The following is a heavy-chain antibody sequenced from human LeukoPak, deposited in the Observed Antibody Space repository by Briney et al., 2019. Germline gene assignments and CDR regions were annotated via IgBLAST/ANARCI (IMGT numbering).Heavy chain of an antibody. CDR2: IYYSGST. CDR3: ARFLSPGSYYNP. J-gene: IGHJ5*02. CDR1: GGSISSYY. D-gene: IGHD3-10*01. V-gene: IGHV4-59*01. Sequence: SGTLSLTGTGSGGSISSYYWSGIRQPPGKGVEGIGYIYYSGSTNYNPSLKSRVTISVDTSKNQFSLKLSSVTAADTAVYYCARFLSPGSYYNPWGQGTLVTVSS.